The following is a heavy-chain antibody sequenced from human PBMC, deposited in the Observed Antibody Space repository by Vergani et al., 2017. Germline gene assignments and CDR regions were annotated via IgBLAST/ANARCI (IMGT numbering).Heavy chain of an antibody. D-gene: IGHD3-22*01. CDR3: ARGIREYYYDSSRGMDV. Sequence: QVQLQQWGAGLLKTSETLSLTCAVYGGSFCGYYWSWIRQPPGKGLEWIGEINHSGSTNYNPSLKSRVTISVDTSKNQFSLKLSSVTAADTAVYYCARGIREYYYDSSRGMDVWGQGTTVTVSS. CDR1: GGSFCGYY. V-gene: IGHV4-34*01. J-gene: IGHJ6*02. CDR2: INHSGST.